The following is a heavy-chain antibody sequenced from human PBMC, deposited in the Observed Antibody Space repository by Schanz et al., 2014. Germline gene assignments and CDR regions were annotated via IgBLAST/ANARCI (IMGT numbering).Heavy chain of an antibody. CDR2: INPNSGAT. CDR1: GYTFTAYF. Sequence: QVLLVQSGAEVKQPGASVKVSCKASGYTFTAYFIHWVRQAPGQGLEWMGQINPNSGATIYAQNFQGRVTMTRDTSISTAYMELSRLRSDDTAVYYCARGLVRYFAYWGQGTLLAVSS. CDR3: ARGLVRYFAY. J-gene: IGHJ4*02. D-gene: IGHD2-8*02. V-gene: IGHV1-2*06.